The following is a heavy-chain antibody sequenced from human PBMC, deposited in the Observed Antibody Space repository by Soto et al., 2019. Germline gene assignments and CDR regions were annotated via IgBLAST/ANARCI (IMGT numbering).Heavy chain of an antibody. CDR3: ARETKYYDFWSGYYTRGDQVGHYFDY. CDR2: ISAYNGNT. D-gene: IGHD3-3*01. J-gene: IGHJ4*02. Sequence: DSVKVSCKASGYTFTSYGISWVRQAPGQGLEWMGWISAYNGNTNYAQKLQGRVTMTTDTSTSTAYMELRSLRSDDTAVYYCARETKYYDFWSGYYTRGDQVGHYFDYYREGTLFTVCS. CDR1: GYTFTSYG. V-gene: IGHV1-18*01.